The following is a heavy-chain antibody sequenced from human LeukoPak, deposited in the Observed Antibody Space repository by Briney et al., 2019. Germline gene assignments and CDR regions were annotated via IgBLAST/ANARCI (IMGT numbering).Heavy chain of an antibody. D-gene: IGHD6-19*01. CDR1: GYSISSGYY. CDR3: ARDIPAGIAVAGDAFDI. Sequence: PSETLSLTCAVSGYSISSGYYWGWIRQPPGKGLEWIGSIYHSGSTYYNPSLKSRVTISVDTSKNQFSLKLSSVTAADTAVYYCARDIPAGIAVAGDAFDIWGQGTMVTVSS. J-gene: IGHJ3*02. CDR2: IYHSGST. V-gene: IGHV4-38-2*02.